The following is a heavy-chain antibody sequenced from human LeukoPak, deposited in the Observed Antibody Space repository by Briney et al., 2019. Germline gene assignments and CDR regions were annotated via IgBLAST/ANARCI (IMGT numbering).Heavy chain of an antibody. CDR1: GGSISSYY. CDR2: IYYSGST. CDR3: AFGVWGTPIGY. V-gene: IGHV4-59*12. J-gene: IGHJ4*02. Sequence: SETLSLTCTVSGGSISSYYWSWIRQPPGKGLEWIGYIYYSGSTNYNPSLKSRVTISVDTSKNQFSLKLSSVTAADTAVYYCAFGVWGTPIGYWGQGTLVTVSS. D-gene: IGHD3-16*01.